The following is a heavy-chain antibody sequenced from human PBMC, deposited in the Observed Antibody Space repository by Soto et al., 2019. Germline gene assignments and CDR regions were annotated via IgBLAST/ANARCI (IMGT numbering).Heavy chain of an antibody. V-gene: IGHV4-59*01. J-gene: IGHJ4*02. CDR3: ARVQLVEKVIDY. CDR1: GGSITSSY. CDR2: IYDTGISGYTPST. Sequence: PSETLSLTCTVSGGSITSSYWSWIRRPPGKGLEWIAYIYDTGISGYTPSTSYNPSLKSRVTISLDMSKKQFSLNLNSVTAADTAAYFCARVQLVEKVIDYWGQGTLVTVSS. D-gene: IGHD1-1*01.